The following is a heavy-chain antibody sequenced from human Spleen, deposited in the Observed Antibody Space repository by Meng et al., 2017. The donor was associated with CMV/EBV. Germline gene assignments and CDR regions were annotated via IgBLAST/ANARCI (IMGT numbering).Heavy chain of an antibody. CDR2: IHSGGSM. Sequence: GESLKISCVASGFTVVSNHMTWVRQAPGKGLEWVAVIHSGGSMSYADSVKGRFIISRDISKNTVYLQMSSLRADDTAVYYCARDQPTYCGGDCYRFYGMDVWGQGTTVTVSS. D-gene: IGHD2-21*01. CDR1: GFTVVSNH. CDR3: ARDQPTYCGGDCYRFYGMDV. J-gene: IGHJ6*02. V-gene: IGHV3-53*01.